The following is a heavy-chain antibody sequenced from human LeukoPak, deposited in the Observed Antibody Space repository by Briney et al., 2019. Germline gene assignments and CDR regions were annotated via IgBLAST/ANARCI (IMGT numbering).Heavy chain of an antibody. V-gene: IGHV5-51*01. CDR3: ARLNLYYFDY. J-gene: IGHJ4*02. CDR2: IFPGDSDT. D-gene: IGHD2-8*01. CDR1: GYSFSNYW. Sequence: GESLKISCRDYGYSFSNYWIGWVRQMPGKDLEWMGIIFPGDSDTKYSPSFQGQVTISADKSINTAYLQWSSLKASDTAMYYCARLNLYYFDYWGQGTLVTVSS.